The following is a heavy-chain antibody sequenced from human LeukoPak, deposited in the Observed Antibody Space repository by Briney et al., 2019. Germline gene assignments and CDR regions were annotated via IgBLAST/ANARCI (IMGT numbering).Heavy chain of an antibody. D-gene: IGHD3-22*01. Sequence: GGSLRLSCAASGFTFGSSWMTWVRQAPGKGLEWVSGISGSGDSTHYADSVKGRFTISRDNSRNTLYLQMNSLRAEDTAVYYCAKDRRYYYDSSDYWGQGTLVTVSS. CDR3: AKDRRYYYDSSDY. CDR2: ISGSGDST. CDR1: GFTFGSSW. J-gene: IGHJ4*02. V-gene: IGHV3-23*01.